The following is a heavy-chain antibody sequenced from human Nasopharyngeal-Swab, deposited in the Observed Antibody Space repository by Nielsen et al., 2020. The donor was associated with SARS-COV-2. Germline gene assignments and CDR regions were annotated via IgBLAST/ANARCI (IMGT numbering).Heavy chain of an antibody. D-gene: IGHD3-3*01. J-gene: IGHJ6*02. CDR3: ARGTRYDFWSGYSFYYYYGMDV. V-gene: IGHV3-20*01. Sequence: GGSLRLSCAASGFTFDDYGMSWVRQAPGKGLEWVSGINWNGGSTGYADSVKGRFTISRDNAKNSLYLQMSSLRAEDTALYHCARGTRYDFWSGYSFYYYYGMDVWGQGTTVTVS. CDR2: INWNGGST. CDR1: GFTFDDYG.